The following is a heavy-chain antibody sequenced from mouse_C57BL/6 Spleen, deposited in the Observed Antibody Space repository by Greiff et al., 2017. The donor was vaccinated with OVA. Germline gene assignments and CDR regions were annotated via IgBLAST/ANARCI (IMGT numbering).Heavy chain of an antibody. V-gene: IGHV1-69*01. D-gene: IGHD2-3*01. CDR2: IDPSDSYT. CDR3: ARSDGYYNYWYFDV. J-gene: IGHJ1*03. CDR1: GYTFTSYW. Sequence: VQLQQSGAELVMPGASVKLSCKASGYTFTSYWMHWVKQRPGQGLEWIGEIDPSDSYTNYNQKFKGKSTLTVDKSSSTAYMQLSSLTSEDSAVYYCARSDGYYNYWYFDVWGTGTTVTVSS.